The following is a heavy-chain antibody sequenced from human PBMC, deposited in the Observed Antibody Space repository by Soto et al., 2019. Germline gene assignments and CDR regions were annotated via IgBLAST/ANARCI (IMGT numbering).Heavy chain of an antibody. D-gene: IGHD6-13*01. CDR1: GGSFCGYY. Sequence: SETLSLTCAVYGGSFCGYYWSWIRQPPGKGLEWIGEINHSGSTNYNPSLKSRVTISVDTSKNQFSLKLSSVTAADTAVYYCARGGKGAKPLVRRGSYNWFDPWGQGTLVTVSS. CDR2: INHSGST. J-gene: IGHJ5*02. V-gene: IGHV4-34*01. CDR3: ARGGKGAKPLVRRGSYNWFDP.